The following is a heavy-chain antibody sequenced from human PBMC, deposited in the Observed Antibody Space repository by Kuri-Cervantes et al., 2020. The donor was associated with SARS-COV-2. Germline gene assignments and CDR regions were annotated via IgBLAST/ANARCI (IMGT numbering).Heavy chain of an antibody. CDR1: GYTLTELS. CDR3: AREGRDYQPTPKYDFDY. V-gene: IGHV1-24*01. CDR2: FDPEDGET. Sequence: ASVKVSCKVSGYTLTELSMHWVRQAPGKGLEWMGGFDPEDGETIYAQKFQGRVTMTEDTSTSTVYMELSSLRSEDTAVYYCAREGRDYQPTPKYDFDYWGQGTLVTVSS. D-gene: IGHD4/OR15-4a*01. J-gene: IGHJ4*02.